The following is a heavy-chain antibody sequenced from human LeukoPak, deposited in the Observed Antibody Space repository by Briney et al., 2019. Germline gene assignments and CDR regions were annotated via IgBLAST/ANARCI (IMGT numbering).Heavy chain of an antibody. V-gene: IGHV1-46*01. CDR3: ARAVGYYGSGSSNDY. CDR2: INPSGGST. J-gene: IGHJ4*02. D-gene: IGHD3-10*01. CDR1: GYTFISYY. Sequence: ASVKVSCKASGYTFISYYMHWVRQAPGQGLEWMGIINPSGGSTSYAQKFQGRVTMTRDTSTSTVYMELSSLRSEDTAVYYCARAVGYYGSGSSNDYWGQGTLVTVSS.